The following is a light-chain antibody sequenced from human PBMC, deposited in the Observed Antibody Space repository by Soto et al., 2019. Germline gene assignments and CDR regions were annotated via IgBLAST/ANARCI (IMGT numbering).Light chain of an antibody. V-gene: IGKV3-15*01. Sequence: SVVAGALNNKSCRASQSVTSNFAWYQQKPGQAPRLLIYDASTRATGIPARFSGSGSGTEFTLTISRLEPEDFAVYYCQQYGSLSWTFGQGTKV. J-gene: IGKJ1*01. CDR3: QQYGSLSWT. CDR1: QSVTSN. CDR2: DAS.